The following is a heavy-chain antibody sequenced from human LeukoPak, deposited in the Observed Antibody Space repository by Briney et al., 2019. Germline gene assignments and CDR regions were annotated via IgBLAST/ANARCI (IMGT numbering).Heavy chain of an antibody. V-gene: IGHV1-46*01. J-gene: IGHJ6*02. CDR2: INPSGGST. CDR3: ARVPSGGAAGYYYYGMDV. Sequence: ASVKVSCEASGYTFTNYYIHWVRQAPGQGLEWMGIINPSGGSTSYAQKFQGRVTMTRDTSTSTVYLELSSLRSEDTAVYYCARVPSGGAAGYYYYGMDVWGQGTTVTVSS. CDR1: GYTFTNYY. D-gene: IGHD3-16*01.